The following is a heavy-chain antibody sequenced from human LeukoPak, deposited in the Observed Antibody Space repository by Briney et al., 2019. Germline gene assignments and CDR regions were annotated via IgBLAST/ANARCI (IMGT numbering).Heavy chain of an antibody. V-gene: IGHV4-59*01. D-gene: IGHD6-13*01. CDR3: ARQYSSSWLAWFDP. CDR2: IYYSGST. Sequence: PSETLSLTCTVSGGSISSYYWSWIRQPPGKGLEWIGYIYYSGSTNYNPSLNSRATISVDTSKNQYSLKLSSVTAADPAVYYCARQYSSSWLAWFDPWGQGTLVTVSS. CDR1: GGSISSYY. J-gene: IGHJ5*02.